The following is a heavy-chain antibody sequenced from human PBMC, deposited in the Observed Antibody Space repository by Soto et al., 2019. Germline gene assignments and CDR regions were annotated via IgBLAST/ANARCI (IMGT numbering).Heavy chain of an antibody. CDR1: GDSITSYY. CDR3: ARWVGNWGYYFDY. V-gene: IGHV4-59*01. J-gene: IGHJ4*02. D-gene: IGHD7-27*01. CDR2: FYYNGNT. Sequence: QVQLQESGPGLVKPSETLSLTCTVSGDSITSYYWSWIRQPPGKGLEWIGYFYYNGNTNYNPSLKSRVTISVDTSKNQCSLKLTSVTDADTAVYYCARWVGNWGYYFDYWGQGTLVTVSS.